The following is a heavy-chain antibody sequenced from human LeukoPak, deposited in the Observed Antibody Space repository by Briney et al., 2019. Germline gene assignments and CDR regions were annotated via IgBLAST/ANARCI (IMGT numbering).Heavy chain of an antibody. J-gene: IGHJ4*02. CDR1: GESSFSSYY. CDR3: ARRTMVRGVITSYSFDY. D-gene: IGHD3-10*01. V-gene: IGHV4-39*01. Sequence: PSETLSLTCAVYGESSFSSYYWGWIRQPPGKGLEWIGTIYYSGSTYYNPSLKSRVTISVDTSKNQFSLKLSSVTAADTAVYYCARRTMVRGVITSYSFDYWGQGTLVTVSS. CDR2: IYYSGST.